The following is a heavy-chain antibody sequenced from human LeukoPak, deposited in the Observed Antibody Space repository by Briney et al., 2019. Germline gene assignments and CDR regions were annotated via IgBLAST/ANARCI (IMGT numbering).Heavy chain of an antibody. CDR2: ISGSGGGT. J-gene: IGHJ4*02. D-gene: IGHD3-9*01. CDR3: VKYSIYEILTGYSDY. V-gene: IGHV3-23*01. CDR1: GFTFSSYA. Sequence: PGGSLRLSCAASGFTFSSYAMSWVRQAPGKGLEWVSIISGSGGGTYYADSVKGRFTISRDNSKNTLYLQMNSLRAEDTAVYYCVKYSIYEILTGYSDYWGQGTLVTVSS.